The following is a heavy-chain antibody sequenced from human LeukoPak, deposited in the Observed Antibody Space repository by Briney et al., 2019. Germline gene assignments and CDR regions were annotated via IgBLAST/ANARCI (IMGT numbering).Heavy chain of an antibody. CDR2: ISAYNGNT. D-gene: IGHD3-16*01. CDR1: GYTFTSYG. Sequence: GASVKVSCKASGYTFTSYGISWVRQAPGQGLEWMGWISAYNGNTNYAQKLQGRVTMTIDTSTSTAYMELRSLRSDDTAVYYCARDPYDYVWGSPAPGYWGQGTLVTVSS. J-gene: IGHJ4*02. V-gene: IGHV1-18*04. CDR3: ARDPYDYVWGSPAPGY.